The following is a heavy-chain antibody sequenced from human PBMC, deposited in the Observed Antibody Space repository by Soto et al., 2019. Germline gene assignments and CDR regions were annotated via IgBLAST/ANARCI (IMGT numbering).Heavy chain of an antibody. CDR3: AHSSYYYDSSGYYVETYYFDY. J-gene: IGHJ4*02. Sequence: QITLKESGPTLVKPTQTLTLTCTFSGFSLSTSGVGVGWIRQPPGKALEWLALIYWDDDKRYSPSLKSRLTIPKDNSQTQVVRTMTNMDPVDTATYYCAHSSYYYDSSGYYVETYYFDYWGQGTLVTVSS. CDR1: GFSLSTSGVG. V-gene: IGHV2-5*02. D-gene: IGHD3-22*01. CDR2: IYWDDDK.